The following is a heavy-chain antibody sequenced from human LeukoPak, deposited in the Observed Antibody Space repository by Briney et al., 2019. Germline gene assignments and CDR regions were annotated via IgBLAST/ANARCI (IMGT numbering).Heavy chain of an antibody. Sequence: SETLSLTCTASGGSISSYYWSWIRQPPGKGLEWIGYIYYSGSTNYNPSLKSRVTISVDTSKNQFSLKLSSVTAADTAVYYCARGPTTPYGMDVWGQGTTVTVSS. CDR2: IYYSGST. CDR1: GGSISSYY. D-gene: IGHD5-12*01. CDR3: ARGPTTPYGMDV. J-gene: IGHJ6*02. V-gene: IGHV4-59*12.